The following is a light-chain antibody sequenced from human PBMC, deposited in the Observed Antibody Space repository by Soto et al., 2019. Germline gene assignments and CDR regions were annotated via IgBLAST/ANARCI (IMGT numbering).Light chain of an antibody. CDR3: HQYYSTPWT. V-gene: IGKV4-1*01. Sequence: DIVMTQSPASLAVSLGERATLNCKSSQSGLYRSNNNNYLAWYQQKPGQPPKLLIYWATTRESGVPDRFSGSGSGTDFTLTITSLQAEDVAVYFCHQYYSTPWTFGQGTKVEIK. J-gene: IGKJ1*01. CDR2: WAT. CDR1: QSGLYRSNNNNY.